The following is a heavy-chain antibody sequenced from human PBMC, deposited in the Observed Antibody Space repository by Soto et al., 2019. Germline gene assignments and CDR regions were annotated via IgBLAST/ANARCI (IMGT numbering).Heavy chain of an antibody. V-gene: IGHV4-30-4*01. D-gene: IGHD6-6*01. CDR3: DWSSSTAHSCGLDV. CDR2: VYYTGST. Sequence: QVQLQESGPGLVQPSQTLSLTCSVSGGSFNSGDYYWHWIRQPPGKFLEYIGYVYYTGSTSYNPSLKSRFTISPDTSENQFSMELNSVTAAGTDVYVWDWSSSTAHSCGLDVWGQGTTVTVSS. J-gene: IGHJ6*02. CDR1: GGSFNSGDYY.